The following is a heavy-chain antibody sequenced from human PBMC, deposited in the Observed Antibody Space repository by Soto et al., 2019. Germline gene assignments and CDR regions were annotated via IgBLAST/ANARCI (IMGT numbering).Heavy chain of an antibody. V-gene: IGHV3-23*04. CDR3: ARDQDGYANFDY. CDR1: GFTFSSYA. J-gene: IGHJ4*02. D-gene: IGHD3-16*01. Sequence: VQLVESGGGLVQPGGSLRLSCAASGFTFSSYAMTWVRQAPGQGLEWVSSISRNGAGTFYADSVKGRYLISRDSSKSTLYLQMNSLRVEDTALYYCARDQDGYANFDYWGQGTLVTVSS. CDR2: ISRNGAGT.